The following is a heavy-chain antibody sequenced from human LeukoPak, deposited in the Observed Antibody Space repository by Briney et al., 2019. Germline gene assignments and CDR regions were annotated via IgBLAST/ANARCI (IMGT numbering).Heavy chain of an antibody. J-gene: IGHJ6*03. V-gene: IGHV3-30-3*01. CDR1: GFTFSSYA. Sequence: GGSLRLSCAASGFTFSSYAMHWVRQAPGKGLEWVALISYDGSNKYYSDSVKGRFTISRDNSKNTLYLQMNSLRAEDTAVYYCAKEERRDTAMDYYYYMDVWGKGATVTVSS. D-gene: IGHD5-18*01. CDR3: AKEERRDTAMDYYYYMDV. CDR2: ISYDGSNK.